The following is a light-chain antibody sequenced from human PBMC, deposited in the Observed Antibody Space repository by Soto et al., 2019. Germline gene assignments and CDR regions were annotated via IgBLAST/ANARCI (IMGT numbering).Light chain of an antibody. J-gene: IGKJ3*01. CDR3: QQYGSSLFT. CDR1: QSVSNN. Sequence: EIVMTQSPATLSMSPGERATLSCRASQSVSNNFAWYQQKPGQAPRLLIYGASTRATGVPERFSGGGSGTDFTLTITRLEPEDFAVYYCQQYGSSLFTFGPGTKVDIK. V-gene: IGKV3-20*01. CDR2: GAS.